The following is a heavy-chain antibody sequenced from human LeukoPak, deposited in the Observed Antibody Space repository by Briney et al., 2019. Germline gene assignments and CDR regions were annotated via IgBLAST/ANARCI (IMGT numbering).Heavy chain of an antibody. CDR2: ISYDGSNK. CDR1: GFTFSSYA. J-gene: IGHJ4*02. D-gene: IGHD1-26*01. V-gene: IGHV3-30-3*01. Sequence: GGSLRLSCAASGFTFSSYAMHWVRQAPGKGLEWVAVISYDGSNKYYADSVKGRFTISRDNAKNSLYLQMNSLRAEDTAVYYCARAPEWELLNYWGQGTLVTVSS. CDR3: ARAPEWELLNY.